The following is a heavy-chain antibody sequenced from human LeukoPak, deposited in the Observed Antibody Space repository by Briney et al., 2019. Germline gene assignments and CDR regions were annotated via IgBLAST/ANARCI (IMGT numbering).Heavy chain of an antibody. D-gene: IGHD3-22*01. CDR2: IYRSGTT. CDR1: GYSLGTDYY. J-gene: IGHJ1*01. CDR3: ARQDDDSSGYYYRNEYFQH. V-gene: IGHV4-38-2*01. Sequence: SETLSLTCAVSGYSLGTDYYWGWIRQPPEKGLEWIGRIYRSGTTSYNPSLQSRVTISVDTSKNQFPLKLSSVTAADTAVYYCARQDDDSSGYYYRNEYFQHWGQGTLVTVSS.